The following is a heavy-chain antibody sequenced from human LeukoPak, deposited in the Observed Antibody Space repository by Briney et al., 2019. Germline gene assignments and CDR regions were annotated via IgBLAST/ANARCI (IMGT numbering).Heavy chain of an antibody. D-gene: IGHD1-7*01. CDR1: GGTFISYA. Sequence: SVKVSCKASGGTFISYAISWVRQARGKGLDWMGGIIPIFGTANYAQKFQGRVTSTADKSTSTAYMELSSLRSEDTAVYYCARDQNYPYNWFDPWGQGTLVTVSS. CDR2: IIPIFGTA. J-gene: IGHJ5*02. CDR3: ARDQNYPYNWFDP. V-gene: IGHV1-69*06.